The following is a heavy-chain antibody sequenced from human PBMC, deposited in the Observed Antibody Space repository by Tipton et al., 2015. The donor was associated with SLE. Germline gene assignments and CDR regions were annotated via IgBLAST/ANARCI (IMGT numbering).Heavy chain of an antibody. V-gene: IGHV3-23*03. CDR1: GFSFTSYA. CDR2: IYSAGST. CDR3: AKDTDFDY. Sequence: SLRLSCVASGFSFTSYAMNWVRQAPGKGLEWVSLIYSAGSTSYADSVKGRFTVSRDTSKNTLYLQMNSLRAEDTAVYYCAKDTDFDYWGQGSLVTVSS. J-gene: IGHJ4*02.